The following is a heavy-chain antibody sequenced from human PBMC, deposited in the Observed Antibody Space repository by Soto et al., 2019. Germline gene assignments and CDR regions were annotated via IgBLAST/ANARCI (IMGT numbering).Heavy chain of an antibody. CDR2: ISSSSSYI. V-gene: IGHV3-21*01. Sequence: GGSLRLSCAASGFTFSSYSMNWVRQAPGKGLEWVSSISSSSSYIYYADSVRGRFTISRDNAKNSLYLQMNSLRAEDTAVYYCARDHSLVAANDAFDIWGQGTMVTVSS. CDR3: ARDHSLVAANDAFDI. D-gene: IGHD2-15*01. J-gene: IGHJ3*02. CDR1: GFTFSSYS.